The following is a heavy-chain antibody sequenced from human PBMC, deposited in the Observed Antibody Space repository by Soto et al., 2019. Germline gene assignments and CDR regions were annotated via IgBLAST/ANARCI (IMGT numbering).Heavy chain of an antibody. V-gene: IGHV5-51*01. CDR3: ARNRGSCTSPSSYAMDG. J-gene: IGHJ6*02. CDR1: GYSFTTYW. Sequence: PGESLKISCEGSGYSFTTYWIGWVRQMPGKGLEWMGSIYPGDSDTRYSPSFQGQVTISADRSISTAYLQWNSLKASDTAMYFCARNRGSCTSPSSYAMDGWRPGTTVTV. CDR2: IYPGDSDT. D-gene: IGHD2-8*01.